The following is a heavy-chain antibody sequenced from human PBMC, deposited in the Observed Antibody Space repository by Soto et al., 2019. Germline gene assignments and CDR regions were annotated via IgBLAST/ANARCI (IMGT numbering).Heavy chain of an antibody. Sequence: SETLSLRCTVSGGFICGWVRQSPDKGLEWIGYIYNSGRYNYNPSLESRLTISIDTSKNQFSLRLASVTAADTAVYYCARTLPNSQLFDSWSQGTLVT. J-gene: IGHJ4*02. CDR2: IYNSGRY. D-gene: IGHD1-1*01. V-gene: IGHV4-59*01. CDR3: ARTLPNSQLFDS. CDR1: GGFICG.